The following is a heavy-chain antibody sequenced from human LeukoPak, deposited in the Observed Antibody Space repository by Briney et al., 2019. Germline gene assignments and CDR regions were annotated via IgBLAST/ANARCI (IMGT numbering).Heavy chain of an antibody. CDR2: ISSSSTYI. V-gene: IGHV3-21*01. CDR1: GFTFNSYS. Sequence: GGSLRLSCAASGFTFNSYSMNWVRQAPGKGLEWVSSISSSSTYIYYADSVKGRFTISRDNAKNSLYLQMNSLRAEDTAVYYCARGRESNYYYYYMDVWGKGTTVTVSS. J-gene: IGHJ6*03. CDR3: ARGRESNYYYYYMDV. D-gene: IGHD2/OR15-2a*01.